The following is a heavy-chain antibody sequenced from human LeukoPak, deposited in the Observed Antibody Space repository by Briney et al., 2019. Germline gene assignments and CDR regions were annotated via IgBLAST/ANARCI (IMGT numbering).Heavy chain of an antibody. D-gene: IGHD1-26*01. CDR3: ARRGGSYSMDY. CDR1: GFTFSSSA. V-gene: IGHV3-23*01. CDR2: ISNNGGYT. J-gene: IGHJ4*02. Sequence: GGSLRLSCAASGFTFSSSAMSWVRQAPGKGLEWVSAISNNGGYTYYADSVQGRFTISRDNSKNTLYLQMNSLRAEDTAVYYCARRGGSYSMDYWGQGTLVTVSS.